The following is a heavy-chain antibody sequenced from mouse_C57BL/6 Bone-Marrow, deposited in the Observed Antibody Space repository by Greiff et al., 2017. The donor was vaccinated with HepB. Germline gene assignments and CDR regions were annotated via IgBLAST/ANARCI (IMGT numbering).Heavy chain of an antibody. J-gene: IGHJ4*01. CDR2: IYPRDGST. Sequence: VQLQQSDAELVKPGASVKISCKVSGYTFTDHTIHWMKQRPEQGLEWIGYIYPRDGSTKYNEKFKGKATLTADKSSSTAYMQLNSLTSEDSAVYFCAVTIYYYGSSPYYYAMDYWGQGTSVTVSS. CDR1: GYTFTDHT. V-gene: IGHV1-78*01. CDR3: AVTIYYYGSSPYYYAMDY. D-gene: IGHD1-1*01.